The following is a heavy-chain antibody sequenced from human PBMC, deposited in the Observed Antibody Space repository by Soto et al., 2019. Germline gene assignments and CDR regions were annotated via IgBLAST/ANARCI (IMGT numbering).Heavy chain of an antibody. J-gene: IGHJ5*02. Sequence: GASVKVSFKASGYTFTSYGISWVRQAPGQGLEWMGWISAYNGNTNYAQKLQGRVTMTTDTSTSTAYMELRSLRSDDTAVYYCARLRGYSSSSYTPGWWFDPWGQGTLVTVSS. D-gene: IGHD6-6*01. CDR1: GYTFTSYG. CDR3: ARLRGYSSSSYTPGWWFDP. V-gene: IGHV1-18*04. CDR2: ISAYNGNT.